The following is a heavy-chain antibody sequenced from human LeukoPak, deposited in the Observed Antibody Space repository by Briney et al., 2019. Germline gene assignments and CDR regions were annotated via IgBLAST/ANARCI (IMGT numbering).Heavy chain of an antibody. CDR3: AKERWELPASLYFDY. CDR2: ISYDGSNK. D-gene: IGHD1-26*01. J-gene: IGHJ4*02. V-gene: IGHV3-30*18. Sequence: GGSLRLFCAASGFTFSSYGMHWVRQAPGKGLEWVAVISYDGSNKYYADSVKGRFTISRDNSKNTLYLQMNSLRAEDTAVYYCAKERWELPASLYFDYWGQGTLVTVSS. CDR1: GFTFSSYG.